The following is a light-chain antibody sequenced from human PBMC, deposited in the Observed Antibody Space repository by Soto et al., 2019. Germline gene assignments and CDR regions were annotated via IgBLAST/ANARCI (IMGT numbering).Light chain of an antibody. CDR2: DVS. CDR1: QSVSSSY. J-gene: IGKJ3*01. V-gene: IGKV3D-20*02. CDR3: HQRCDLPLT. Sequence: EIVLTQSPGTLSLSPGERATLSCRACQSVSSSYLAWYQQKPGQPPRLLIYDVSNRATGIPARFSGNGSGTHFTLTITTPEPEDSATYYCHQRCDLPLTFGAGTRVDIK.